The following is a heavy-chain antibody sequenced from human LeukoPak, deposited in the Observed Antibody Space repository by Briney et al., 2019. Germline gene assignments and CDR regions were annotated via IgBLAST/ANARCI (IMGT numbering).Heavy chain of an antibody. V-gene: IGHV1-2*02. D-gene: IGHD4-23*01. Sequence: ASVTVSCKASGYTFTGYYMHWVRQAPGQGLEWMGWINPNSGGTNYAQKFQGRVTMTRDTSISTAYMELSRLTSDDAAVYYCARPFIETPSLGALDYWGQGTLVTVSS. CDR2: INPNSGGT. CDR3: ARPFIETPSLGALDY. J-gene: IGHJ4*02. CDR1: GYTFTGYY.